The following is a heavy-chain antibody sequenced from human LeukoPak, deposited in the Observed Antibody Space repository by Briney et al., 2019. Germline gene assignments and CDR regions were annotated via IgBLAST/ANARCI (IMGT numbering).Heavy chain of an antibody. Sequence: GGSLRLSCAASGFTFSSYNMNWVRQAPGKGLEWVSSITSGSSYIYYADSVKGRLTISRDNAKNSLYLQMNSLRPEDTAVYYCAKDVLGVAATGSYFDYWGQGTLVTVSS. J-gene: IGHJ4*02. D-gene: IGHD6-13*01. CDR2: ITSGSSYI. CDR3: AKDVLGVAATGSYFDY. V-gene: IGHV3-21*01. CDR1: GFTFSSYN.